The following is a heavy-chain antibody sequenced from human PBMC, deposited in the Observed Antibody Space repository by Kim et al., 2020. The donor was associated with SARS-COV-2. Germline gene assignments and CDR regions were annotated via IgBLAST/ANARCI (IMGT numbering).Heavy chain of an antibody. CDR2: ISGSGGST. Sequence: GGSLRLSCAASGFTFSSYAMSWVRKAPGKGLEWVSAISGSGGSTYYADSVKGRFTISRDNSKNTLYLQMNSLRAEDTAVYYCAKASITIFGVVISHYYYYYMDVWGKGTTVTVSS. CDR1: GFTFSSYA. J-gene: IGHJ6*03. D-gene: IGHD3-3*01. CDR3: AKASITIFGVVISHYYYYYMDV. V-gene: IGHV3-23*01.